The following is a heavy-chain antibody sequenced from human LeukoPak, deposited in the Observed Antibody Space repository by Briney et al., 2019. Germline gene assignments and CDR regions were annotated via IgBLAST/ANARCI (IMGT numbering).Heavy chain of an antibody. CDR1: GFSFSSYE. Sequence: GGSLRLSCAASGFSFSSYEMNWVRQAPGKGLEWVSYIISSGSTIYYADSVKGRFTISRDNAKNSLYLQMNSLRAEDTAVYYCATNGYIVVVPAAMESINEDYGGQGTLVTVSS. J-gene: IGHJ4*02. D-gene: IGHD2-2*01. CDR2: IISSGSTI. V-gene: IGHV3-48*03. CDR3: ATNGYIVVVPAAMESINEDY.